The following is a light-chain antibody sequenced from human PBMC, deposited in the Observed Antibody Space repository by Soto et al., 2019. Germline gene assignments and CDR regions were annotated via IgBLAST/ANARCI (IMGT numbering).Light chain of an antibody. V-gene: IGKV3-20*01. CDR1: QSVSSTY. J-gene: IGKJ1*01. CDR2: GAS. Sequence: EIVLTQSPGTLSLSPGERATLSCRASQSVSSTYLAWYQQKVGQAPRLLIYGASSRATGIPDRFSGSGSGTDFTLTISRLEPEDFAVYYCQQYGSSHRTFGQGTNVEIK. CDR3: QQYGSSHRT.